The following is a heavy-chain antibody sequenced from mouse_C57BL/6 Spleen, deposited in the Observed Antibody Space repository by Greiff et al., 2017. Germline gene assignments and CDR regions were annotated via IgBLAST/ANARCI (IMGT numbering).Heavy chain of an antibody. D-gene: IGHD1-1*01. CDR3: ACLYSYGSSLSY. CDR2: INPNNGGT. V-gene: IGHV1-26*01. Sequence: VQLQQSGPELVKPGASVKISCKASGYTFTDYYMNWVKQSHGQSLEWIGDINPNNGGTSYNQKFKGKATLTVDKSSSTACMALRLLTSQDSAVYSCACLYSYGSSLSYWGQGTTLTVSA. J-gene: IGHJ2*01. CDR1: GYTFTDYY.